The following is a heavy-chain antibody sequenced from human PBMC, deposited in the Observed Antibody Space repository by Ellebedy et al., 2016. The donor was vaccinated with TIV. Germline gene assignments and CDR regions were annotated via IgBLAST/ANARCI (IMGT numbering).Heavy chain of an antibody. Sequence: GESLKISCAASGFTFSSYAMHWVRQAPGKGLEWVAVISYDGSNKYYADSVKGRFTISRDNSKNTLYLQMNSLRAEDTAVYYCARDARGYSGYDPLDYWGQGTLVTVSS. V-gene: IGHV3-30-3*01. D-gene: IGHD5-12*01. CDR1: GFTFSSYA. CDR3: ARDARGYSGYDPLDY. CDR2: ISYDGSNK. J-gene: IGHJ4*02.